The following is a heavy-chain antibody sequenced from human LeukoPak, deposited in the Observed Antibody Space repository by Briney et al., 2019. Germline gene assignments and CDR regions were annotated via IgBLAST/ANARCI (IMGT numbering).Heavy chain of an antibody. CDR2: IYYSGST. J-gene: IGHJ4*02. CDR1: GGSISSGTYY. D-gene: IGHD2-2*02. V-gene: IGHV4-39*07. CDR3: AREDCSSTSCYIDY. Sequence: SETLSLTCTVSGGSISSGTYYWGWIRQPPGKGLEWIGSIYYSGSTYYNPSLKSRVTISVDTSKNQFSLMLTSVTAADTAVYYCAREDCSSTSCYIDYWGQGTLVTVSS.